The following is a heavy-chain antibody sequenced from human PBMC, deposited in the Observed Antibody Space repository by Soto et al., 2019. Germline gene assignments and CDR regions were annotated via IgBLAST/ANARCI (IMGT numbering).Heavy chain of an antibody. CDR2: ISGSGGST. V-gene: IGHV3-23*01. J-gene: IGHJ4*02. CDR1: GFTFSSYA. D-gene: IGHD6-6*01. Sequence: GGSLRLSCAASGFTFSSYAMSWVRQAPGKGLEWVSAISGSGGSTYYADSVKGRFTISRDNSKNTLYLQMNSLRAEDTAVYYCAKDAFDEQLVRSAPFDYWGQGTLVTVSS. CDR3: AKDAFDEQLVRSAPFDY.